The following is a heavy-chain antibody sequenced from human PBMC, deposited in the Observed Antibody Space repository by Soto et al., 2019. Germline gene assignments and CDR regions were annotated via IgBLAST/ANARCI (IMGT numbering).Heavy chain of an antibody. D-gene: IGHD3-10*01. CDR3: AKDLRTTISEYGMDV. J-gene: IGHJ6*02. Sequence: QVQLVESGGGLVQPGGSLRLTCVASGFTFGSHGMHWVRQAPGKGLEWVAVISYDETNEHYVDSVKGRFTITRDNSKSILYLQRNRLRPEDTAVYKCAKDLRTTISEYGMDVWVQGTTVTVSS. CDR1: GFTFGSHG. CDR2: ISYDETNE. V-gene: IGHV3-30*18.